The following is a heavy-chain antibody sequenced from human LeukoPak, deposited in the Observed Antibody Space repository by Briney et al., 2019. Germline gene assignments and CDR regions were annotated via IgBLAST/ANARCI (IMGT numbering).Heavy chain of an antibody. CDR1: GYTFTDYY. J-gene: IGHJ5*02. CDR2: INPSGGST. V-gene: IGHV1-46*01. CDR3: ARERTQVLGFDP. D-gene: IGHD4/OR15-4a*01. Sequence: ASVKVSCKASGYTFTDYYIHWVRQAPGQGLEWMGIINPSGGSTSYAQKFQGRVTMTRDMSTSTVYMELSSLRSEDTAVYYCARERTQVLGFDPWGQGTLVTVSS.